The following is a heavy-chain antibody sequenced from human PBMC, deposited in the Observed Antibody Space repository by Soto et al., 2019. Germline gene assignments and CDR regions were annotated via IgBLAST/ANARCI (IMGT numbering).Heavy chain of an antibody. CDR2: IIPIFGTA. Sequence: QVQLVQSGAEVKKPGSSVKVSCKASGGTFSSYSINWVRQAPGQGLEWMGEIIPIFGTANYAQKFQGRVTITADEPTSPAYMELSSLRSEDTAVYYCARDGGRHSGGIDYWGQGTLVTVSS. CDR3: ARDGGRHSGGIDY. D-gene: IGHD1-26*01. CDR1: GGTFSSYS. V-gene: IGHV1-69*01. J-gene: IGHJ4*02.